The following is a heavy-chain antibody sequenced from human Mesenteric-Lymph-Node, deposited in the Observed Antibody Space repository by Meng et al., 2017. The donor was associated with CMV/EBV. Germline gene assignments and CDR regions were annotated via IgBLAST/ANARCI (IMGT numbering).Heavy chain of an antibody. Sequence: GGSLRLSCAASGFTFDDYGMSWVRQAPGKGLEWVANIKQDGSEKYYVDSVKGRFTISRDNAKNSLYLQMNSLRAEDTAVYYCARHPGTVTFPFDYWGQGTLVTVSS. V-gene: IGHV3-7*01. CDR2: IKQDGSEK. D-gene: IGHD4-17*01. CDR3: ARHPGTVTFPFDY. J-gene: IGHJ4*02. CDR1: GFTFDDYG.